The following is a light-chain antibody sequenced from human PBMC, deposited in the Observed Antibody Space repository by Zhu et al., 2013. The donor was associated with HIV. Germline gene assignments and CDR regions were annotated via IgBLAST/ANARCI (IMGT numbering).Light chain of an antibody. CDR3: QQYTNWPET. CDR1: QTVYSY. CDR2: DSS. Sequence: EIVMTQSPATLSVSPGGRATLSCRARQTVYSYLAWYQQRPGQPPRLLIYDSSTRATGVPARFSGSGSETDFTLTISSLQSEDFAVYYCQQYTNWPETFGQGTKVAVK. V-gene: IGKV3-15*01. J-gene: IGKJ1*01.